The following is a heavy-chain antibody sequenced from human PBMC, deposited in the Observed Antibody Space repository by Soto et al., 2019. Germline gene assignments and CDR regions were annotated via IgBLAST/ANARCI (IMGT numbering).Heavy chain of an antibody. V-gene: IGHV3-15*01. D-gene: IGHD2-2*01. CDR3: TTGIVVVPAAMRPDY. Sequence: GGSLRLSCAASGFTFSNAWMSWVRQAPGKGLEWAGRIKSKTDGGTTDYAAPVKGRFTISRDDSKNTLYLQMNSLKTEDTAVYYCTTGIVVVPAAMRPDYWGQGTLVTVSS. CDR1: GFTFSNAW. CDR2: IKSKTDGGTT. J-gene: IGHJ4*02.